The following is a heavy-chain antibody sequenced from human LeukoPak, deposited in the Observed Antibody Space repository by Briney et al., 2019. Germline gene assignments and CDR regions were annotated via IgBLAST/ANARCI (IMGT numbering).Heavy chain of an antibody. CDR2: INPNSGGT. CDR1: GFTFTSSA. D-gene: IGHD3-10*01. J-gene: IGHJ4*02. CDR3: ARYGSGIRSGHY. Sequence: ASVKVSCKASGFTFTSSAVQWVRQAPGQGLEWMGWINPNSGGTNYAQKFQGRVTMTSDTSISTAYMELSRLRSDDTAVYYCARYGSGIRSGHYWGQGTLVTVSS. V-gene: IGHV1-2*02.